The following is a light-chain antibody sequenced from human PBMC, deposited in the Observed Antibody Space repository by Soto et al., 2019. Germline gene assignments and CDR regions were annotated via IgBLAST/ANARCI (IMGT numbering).Light chain of an antibody. J-gene: IGKJ1*01. CDR1: QSVSSNS. CDR3: QQYISTPWS. Sequence: EIGLTQSPATLSVSPGERATLSCRASQSVSSNSLAWYQQNPGQAPRLLIYGASTRATGIPDRISGSGSGTDFTLTISRLEAEDFSVYHCQQYISTPWSVGQGTKVEIK. CDR2: GAS. V-gene: IGKV3-20*01.